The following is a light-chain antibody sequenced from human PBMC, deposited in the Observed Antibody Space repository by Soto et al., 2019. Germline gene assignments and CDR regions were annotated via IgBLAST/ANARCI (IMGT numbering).Light chain of an antibody. V-gene: IGKV3-20*01. CDR3: QQYGSSGT. CDR2: GAS. Sequence: DIVLTQSPGTLSLSPGERATLSGRASQSASSSYLAWYQQRPGQAPRLLIYGASSRATGIPDRFSGSGSGTDFTLTIRRLEPEDFAVYYCQQYGSSGTFGQGTKVDIK. CDR1: QSASSSY. J-gene: IGKJ1*01.